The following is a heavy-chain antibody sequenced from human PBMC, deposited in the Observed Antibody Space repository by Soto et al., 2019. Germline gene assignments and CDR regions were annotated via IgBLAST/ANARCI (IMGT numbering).Heavy chain of an antibody. J-gene: IGHJ4*02. V-gene: IGHV1-69*12. CDR3: ARGPGCCGGSCYPYYFDY. CDR1: GGTFSRYA. Sequence: QVQLVQSGAEVKKPGSSVKVSCKASGGTFSRYAISWVRQAPGQGLEWMGGIIPIFGTTNYVQKFQGRVTITADESTSTAYMELSSLRSEDTAVYYCARGPGCCGGSCYPYYFDYWGQGTLVTVSS. CDR2: IIPIFGTT. D-gene: IGHD2-15*01.